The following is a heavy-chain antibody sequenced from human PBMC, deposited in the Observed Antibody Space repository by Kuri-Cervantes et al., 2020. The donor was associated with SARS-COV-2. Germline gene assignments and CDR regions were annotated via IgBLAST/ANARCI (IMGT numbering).Heavy chain of an antibody. CDR1: GLTVNSNY. J-gene: IGHJ4*02. CDR2: IGGSGGST. D-gene: IGHD6-6*01. CDR3: AKDLYSSLSPYDY. V-gene: IGHV3-23*01. Sequence: LSLTCAASGLTVNSNYMTWVRQAPGKGLEWVSAIGGSGGSTYYADSVKGRFTISRDNSKNTLYLQMNSLRAEDTAVYYCAKDLYSSLSPYDYWGQGTLVTVSS.